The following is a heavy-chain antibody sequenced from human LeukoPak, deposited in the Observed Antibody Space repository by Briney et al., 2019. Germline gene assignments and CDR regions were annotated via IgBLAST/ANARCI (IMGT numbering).Heavy chain of an antibody. V-gene: IGHV4-39*07. J-gene: IGHJ4*02. CDR1: GGSISSSSYY. CDR3: ARSKDILTGYCFDY. Sequence: SETLSLTCTVSGGSISSSSYYWGWIRQPPGKGLEWIGEINHSGSTNYNPSLKSRVTISVDTSKNQFSLKLSSLTAADTAVYYCARSKDILTGYCFDYWGQGTLVTVSS. CDR2: INHSGST. D-gene: IGHD3-9*01.